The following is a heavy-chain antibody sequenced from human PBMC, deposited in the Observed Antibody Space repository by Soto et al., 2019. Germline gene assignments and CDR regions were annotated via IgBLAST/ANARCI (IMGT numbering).Heavy chain of an antibody. Sequence: GGSLRLSCTGSGFTFSDNYIEWVRQAPGKGLEWVGRSRDKAQGYSTIYAASVKGRFTTSRDESKSSVYLQMNSLKTEDTAIYYCVRTTYFSDSSVYTRFFDYWGQGTLVTVSS. V-gene: IGHV3-72*01. CDR3: VRTTYFSDSSVYTRFFDY. CDR1: GFTFSDNY. D-gene: IGHD3-22*01. J-gene: IGHJ4*02. CDR2: SRDKAQGYST.